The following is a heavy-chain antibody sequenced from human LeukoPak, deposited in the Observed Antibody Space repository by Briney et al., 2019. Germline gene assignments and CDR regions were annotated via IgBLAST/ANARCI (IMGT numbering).Heavy chain of an antibody. V-gene: IGHV3-30*02. CDR1: GFTVSSNY. Sequence: GGSLRLSCAASGFTVSSNYMSWVRQAPGKGLEWVAFIRYDGSNKYYADSVKGRFTISRDNSKNTLCLQMNSLRAEDTAVYYCAKTRGWAKYYFDYWGQGTLVTVSS. J-gene: IGHJ4*02. CDR3: AKTRGWAKYYFDY. CDR2: IRYDGSNK. D-gene: IGHD6-19*01.